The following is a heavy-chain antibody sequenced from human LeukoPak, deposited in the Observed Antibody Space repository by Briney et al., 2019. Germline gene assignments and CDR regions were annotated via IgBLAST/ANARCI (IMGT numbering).Heavy chain of an antibody. CDR1: GFTFSSYS. D-gene: IGHD2-21*01. V-gene: IGHV3-23*01. Sequence: GGSLRLSCAASGFTFSSYSMNWVRQAPGKGLEWVSAISGSGGSTYYADSVKGRFTISRDNSKNTLYLQMNSLRAEDTAVYYCAKGDSYCGGDCYPFDAFDIWGQGTMVTVSS. CDR3: AKGDSYCGGDCYPFDAFDI. J-gene: IGHJ3*02. CDR2: ISGSGGST.